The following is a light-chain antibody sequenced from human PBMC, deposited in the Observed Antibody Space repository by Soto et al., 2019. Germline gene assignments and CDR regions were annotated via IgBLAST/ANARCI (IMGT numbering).Light chain of an antibody. Sequence: QSVLTQPPSVSGAPGQTVTISCTGSNSNLGTGYDVHWYQQLPGTAPKLLLFDNNSRPSGVPDRFSGSRSGTSATLAITGLQAEDEADYYCTSYSITCPYVFGTGTKLTVL. CDR3: TSYSITCPYV. CDR2: DNN. CDR1: NSNLGTGYD. J-gene: IGLJ1*01. V-gene: IGLV1-40*01.